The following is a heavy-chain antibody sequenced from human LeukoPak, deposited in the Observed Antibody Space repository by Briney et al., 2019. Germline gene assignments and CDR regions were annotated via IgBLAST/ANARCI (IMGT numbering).Heavy chain of an antibody. CDR2: ISSSSNTI. CDR3: ATESGTYSGTCFDY. J-gene: IGHJ4*02. D-gene: IGHD1-26*01. CDR1: GFTFSSYA. V-gene: IGHV3-48*01. Sequence: GGSLRLSCAASGFTFSSYAMSWVRQAPGKGLEWVSYISSSSNTIYYADSVKGRFTISRDNAKNSLYLQMNSLRAEDTAVYYCATESGTYSGTCFDYWGQGNLVTVSS.